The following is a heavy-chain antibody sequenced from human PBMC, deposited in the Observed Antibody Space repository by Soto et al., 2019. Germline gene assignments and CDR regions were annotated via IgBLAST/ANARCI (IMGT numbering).Heavy chain of an antibody. D-gene: IGHD1-1*01. J-gene: IGHJ4*02. CDR1: GFTFSSYA. CDR2: ISYDGSNK. CDR3: ARDQRSWNGLMYYFDY. V-gene: IGHV3-30-3*01. Sequence: GGSLRLSCAASGFTFSSYAMHWVRQAPGKGLEWVAVISYDGSNKYYADSVKGRFTISRDNSKNTLYLQMNSLRAEDTAVYYCARDQRSWNGLMYYFDYWGQGTLVTVSS.